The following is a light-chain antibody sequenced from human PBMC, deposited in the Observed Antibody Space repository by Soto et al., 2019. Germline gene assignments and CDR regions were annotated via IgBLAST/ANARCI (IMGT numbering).Light chain of an antibody. J-gene: IGKJ1*01. Sequence: DVQMTQSPSTLSVSLGDRATISCRASQTISSWFAWYQQKPGQAPRLLIYKASTITSGVPARFSGSGSGTEFTLTISSLQSDDFATYYCQHYNNWPETFGQGTKVDIK. CDR1: QTISSW. CDR2: KAS. CDR3: QHYNNWPET. V-gene: IGKV1-5*03.